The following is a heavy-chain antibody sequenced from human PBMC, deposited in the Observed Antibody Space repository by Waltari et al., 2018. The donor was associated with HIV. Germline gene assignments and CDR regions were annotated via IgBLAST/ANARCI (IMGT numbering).Heavy chain of an antibody. Sequence: QVQLQESGPGLVKPSETLSLTCAVSGYSISSGYYWGCIRQPPGKGLEWIGSIYHSGSTYYNPSLKSRVTISVDTSKNQFSLKLSSVTAADTAVYYCARRRDTAMGPPGAFDIWGQGTMVTVSS. CDR2: IYHSGST. D-gene: IGHD5-18*01. CDR3: ARRRDTAMGPPGAFDI. J-gene: IGHJ3*02. CDR1: GYSISSGYY. V-gene: IGHV4-38-2*01.